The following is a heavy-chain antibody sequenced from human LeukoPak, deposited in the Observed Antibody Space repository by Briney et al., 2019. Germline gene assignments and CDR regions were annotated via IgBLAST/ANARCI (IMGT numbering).Heavy chain of an antibody. V-gene: IGHV1-2*02. CDR2: INPNSGGT. CDR1: GYTFTSYD. D-gene: IGHD3-22*01. CDR3: ARDYYDSSGYSEY. J-gene: IGHJ4*02. Sequence: GASVKVSCKASGYTFTSYDINWVRQATGQGLGWMGWINPNSGGTNYAQKFQGRVTMTRDTSISTAYMELSRLRSDDTAVYYCARDYYDSSGYSEYWGQGTLVTVSS.